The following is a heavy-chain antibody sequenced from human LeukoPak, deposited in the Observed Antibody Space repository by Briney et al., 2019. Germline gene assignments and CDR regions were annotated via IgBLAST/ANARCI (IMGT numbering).Heavy chain of an antibody. D-gene: IGHD2/OR15-2a*01. V-gene: IGHV1-2*06. CDR1: GYTFTGYY. Sequence: ASVKVSCKAPGYTFTGYYMHWVRQAPGQGLEWMGRINPNSGGTNYAQKFQGRVTMTRDTSISTAYMELSRLRSDDTAVYYCATVNPVLGRTPWNYYYGMDVWGQGTTVTVSS. J-gene: IGHJ6*02. CDR3: ATVNPVLGRTPWNYYYGMDV. CDR2: INPNSGGT.